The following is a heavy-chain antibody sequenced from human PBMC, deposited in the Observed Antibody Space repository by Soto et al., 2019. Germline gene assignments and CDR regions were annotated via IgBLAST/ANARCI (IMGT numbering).Heavy chain of an antibody. D-gene: IGHD5-12*01. V-gene: IGHV3-7*04. CDR1: GFTFSSYW. CDR2: IKQDGSGK. J-gene: IGHJ6*03. Sequence: GGSLRLSCAASGFTFSSYWMSWVRQAPGKGLEWVANIKQDGSGKYYVDSVKGRFTISRDNAKNSLYLQMNSLRAEDTAVYYCARGLPYYYYYMDVWGKGTTVTVSS. CDR3: ARGLPYYYYYMDV.